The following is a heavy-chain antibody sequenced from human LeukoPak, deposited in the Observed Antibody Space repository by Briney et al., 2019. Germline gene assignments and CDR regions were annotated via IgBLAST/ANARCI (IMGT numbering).Heavy chain of an antibody. CDR1: GDTFSSHT. V-gene: IGHV1-69*10. Sequence: GASVKLSCKASGDTFSSHTIAWVRQAPGQGLEWMGGVLPVLGSPDYAHKFQGRVSITADESTNTAYMELNSLTVEDSAIYYCARARLPNTSGSWIASWGRGTLVTVSS. D-gene: IGHD3-10*01. CDR3: ARARLPNTSGSWIAS. J-gene: IGHJ4*02. CDR2: VLPVLGSP.